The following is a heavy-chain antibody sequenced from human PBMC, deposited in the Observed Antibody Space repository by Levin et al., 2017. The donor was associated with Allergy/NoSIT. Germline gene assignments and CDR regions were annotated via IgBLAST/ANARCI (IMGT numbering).Heavy chain of an antibody. Sequence: SGPTLVKPTQTLTLTCTFAGFSLSPSGMCVSWIRQPPGKALEWLARIDWDDDKYYSTSLKTRLTISKDTSKNQVVLTMTNMDPVDTATYYCARSPHLGNSYSYYYGMDVWGQGTTVTVSS. CDR3: ARSPHLGNSYSYYYGMDV. J-gene: IGHJ6*02. CDR1: GFSLSPSGMC. V-gene: IGHV2-70*11. CDR2: IDWDDDK. D-gene: IGHD5-18*01.